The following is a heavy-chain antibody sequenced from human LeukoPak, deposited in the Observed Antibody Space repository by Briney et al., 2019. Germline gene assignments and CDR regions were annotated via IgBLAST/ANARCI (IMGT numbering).Heavy chain of an antibody. CDR1: GYSLSSGYY. CDR3: ARSSEGNWFDP. D-gene: IGHD3-10*01. J-gene: IGHJ5*02. CDR2: IYHSGST. Sequence: SETLSLTCAVSGYSLSSGYYWGWIRQPPGKGLEWIGSIYHSGSTYYNPSLKSRVTISVDTSKNQFSLKLSSVTAADTAVYYCARSSEGNWFDPWGQGTLVTVSS. V-gene: IGHV4-38-2*01.